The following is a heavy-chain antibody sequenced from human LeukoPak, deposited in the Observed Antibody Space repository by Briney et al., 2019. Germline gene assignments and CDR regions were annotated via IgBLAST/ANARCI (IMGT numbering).Heavy chain of an antibody. D-gene: IGHD3-22*01. CDR2: IYSGGST. CDR1: GFTVSSNY. V-gene: IGHV3-53*01. J-gene: IGHJ4*02. Sequence: PGGSLRLSCAASGFTVSSNYMSWVRQAPGKGLEWVSVIYSGGSTYYADSVKGRFTISRDNSKNTLYLQMNSLRAEDTAVYYCARGGHYYDSSGYPYWGQGTLVTVSS. CDR3: ARGGHYYDSSGYPY.